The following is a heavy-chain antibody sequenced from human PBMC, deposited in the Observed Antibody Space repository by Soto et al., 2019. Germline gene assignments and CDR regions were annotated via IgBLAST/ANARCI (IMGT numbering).Heavy chain of an antibody. CDR2: VYDSGST. Sequence: SETLSLTCTVPGGSISSGDYYWTWIRQPPGKGLEWIGYVYDSGSTSYNPSLKSRLTISVDTSKNQFSLKLKSVTAADTAVYYCARGAKYYYQGMDVWGQGTTVTVSS. V-gene: IGHV4-61*08. CDR3: ARGAKYYYQGMDV. CDR1: GGSISSGDYY. J-gene: IGHJ6*02.